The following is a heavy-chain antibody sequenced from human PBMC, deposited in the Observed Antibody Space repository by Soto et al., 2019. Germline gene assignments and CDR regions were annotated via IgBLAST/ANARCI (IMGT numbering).Heavy chain of an antibody. D-gene: IGHD5-18*01. Sequence: EVQLVESGGDLVQPGGSLRLSCAASGFTFSSYWMHWVRQVPGKGLVWVSRINNDGSDRRYADSVKDRFTISRDNAKNTLYLQMNSLRAKDTAVYYCARVNAGYSYVNYWGQGTLVTVSS. V-gene: IGHV3-74*01. CDR1: GFTFSSYW. CDR2: INNDGSDR. CDR3: ARVNAGYSYVNY. J-gene: IGHJ4*02.